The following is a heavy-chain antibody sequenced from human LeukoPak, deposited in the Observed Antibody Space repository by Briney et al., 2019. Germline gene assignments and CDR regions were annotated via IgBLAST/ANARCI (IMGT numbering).Heavy chain of an antibody. CDR1: GGSISSGGYS. CDR3: ARGPSPYYGSGSYFGMDV. Sequence: PQTLSLTCAVSGGSISSGGYSWSWIRQPPGKGLEWIGYIYHSGSTYYNPSLKSRVTISVDRSKNQFSLKLSSVTAADTAVYYCARGPSPYYGSGSYFGMDVWGKGTTVTVSS. D-gene: IGHD3-10*01. J-gene: IGHJ6*04. V-gene: IGHV4-30-2*01. CDR2: IYHSGST.